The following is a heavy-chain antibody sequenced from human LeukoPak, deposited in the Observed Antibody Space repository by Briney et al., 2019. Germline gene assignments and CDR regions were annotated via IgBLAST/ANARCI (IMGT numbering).Heavy chain of an antibody. Sequence: GESLKISCKGSGYSFTSYWIGWVRQMPGKGLEWMGIIYPGDSDTRYSPSFQGQVTISADKSISTAYLQWSSLKASDTAMYNCARPGRGWFGEGDYYGMDVWGQGTTVTVSS. D-gene: IGHD3-10*01. V-gene: IGHV5-51*01. CDR1: GYSFTSYW. CDR2: IYPGDSDT. J-gene: IGHJ6*02. CDR3: ARPGRGWFGEGDYYGMDV.